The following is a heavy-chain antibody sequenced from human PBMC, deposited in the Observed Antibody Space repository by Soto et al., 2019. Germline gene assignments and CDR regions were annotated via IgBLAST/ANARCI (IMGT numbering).Heavy chain of an antibody. J-gene: IGHJ4*02. D-gene: IGHD6-19*01. CDR1: GYIFTGYY. CDR3: ATSRISIAVAGETEYYFDY. V-gene: IGHV1-2*04. Sequence: GASVKVSCKASGYIFTGYYMHWVRQAPGQGREWMGWINPNSGDTNYTQKFQGWVTMTRDTSISTAYMGLSRLRSDDTAGYYCATSRISIAVAGETEYYFDYWGQGTPVTVSS. CDR2: INPNSGDT.